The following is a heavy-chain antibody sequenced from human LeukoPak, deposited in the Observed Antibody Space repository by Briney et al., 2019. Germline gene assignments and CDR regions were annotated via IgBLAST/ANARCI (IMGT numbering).Heavy chain of an antibody. V-gene: IGHV1-69*06. D-gene: IGHD6-13*01. Sequence: ASVKVSCKASGGTFISYAISWVRQAPGQGLEWMGGIIPIFGTANYAQKFQGRVTITADKSTSTAYMELSSLRSEDTAVYYCALAAAGRAYYYYYMDVWGKGTTVTVSS. J-gene: IGHJ6*03. CDR3: ALAAAGRAYYYYYMDV. CDR2: IIPIFGTA. CDR1: GGTFISYA.